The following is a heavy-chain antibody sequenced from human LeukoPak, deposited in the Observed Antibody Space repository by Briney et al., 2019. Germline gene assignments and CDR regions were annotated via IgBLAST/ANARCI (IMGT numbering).Heavy chain of an antibody. CDR1: GSPFTGYY. CDR3: ARAYSGSYSRY. D-gene: IGHD1-26*01. Sequence: PSVKLSCKASGSPFTGYYMNSVRQAPGHRLEWMGWINPNSGGTNYAQKLHGRVTMTTDTSSSTAYMALSRLRSDDTAVYYCARAYSGSYSRYWGQGTLVTVSS. CDR2: INPNSGGT. V-gene: IGHV1-2*02. J-gene: IGHJ4*02.